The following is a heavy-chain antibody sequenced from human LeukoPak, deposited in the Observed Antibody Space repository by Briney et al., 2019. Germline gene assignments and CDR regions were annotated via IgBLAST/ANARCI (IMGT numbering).Heavy chain of an antibody. J-gene: IGHJ5*02. Sequence: GGSLRLSCAASGSTFSDSAVSWVRHSPGEGLKWVSSISDTGGRTYYADSVKGRFTITRDNSRNTVNLQMNSLTAGDTARYYCAKGGQDFDFWRFDLWGQGILVIVSS. D-gene: IGHD3-3*01. CDR3: AKGGQDFDFWRFDL. CDR1: GSTFSDSA. V-gene: IGHV3-23*01. CDR2: ISDTGGRT.